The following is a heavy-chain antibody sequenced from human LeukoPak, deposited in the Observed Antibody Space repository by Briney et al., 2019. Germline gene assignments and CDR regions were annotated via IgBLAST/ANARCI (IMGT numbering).Heavy chain of an antibody. CDR3: ARAGGYSYQLTEGGDAFDI. Sequence: ASVKVSCKASGYTFTSYGISWVRQAPGQGLEWMGWINAYNGNTNYAQKLQGRVTMTTDTSTSTAYMELRSLRSDDTAVYYCARAGGYSYQLTEGGDAFDIWGQGTMVTVSS. J-gene: IGHJ3*02. CDR1: GYTFTSYG. CDR2: INAYNGNT. V-gene: IGHV1-18*04. D-gene: IGHD5-18*01.